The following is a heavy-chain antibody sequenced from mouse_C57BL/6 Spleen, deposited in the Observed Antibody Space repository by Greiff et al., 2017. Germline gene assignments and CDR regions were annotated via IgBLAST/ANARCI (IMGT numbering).Heavy chain of an antibody. D-gene: IGHD2-1*01. CDR2: IDPSDSYT. J-gene: IGHJ4*01. Sequence: QVQLQQPGAELVRPGTSVKLSCKASGYTFTSYWMHWVKQRPGQGLELSGVIDPSDSYTNYNQKFKGKATLTVDTSSSTAYMQLSSLTSEDSAVYYCARKGIYYGNYEGAMDYWGQGTSVTVSS. CDR1: GYTFTSYW. CDR3: ARKGIYYGNYEGAMDY. V-gene: IGHV1-59*01.